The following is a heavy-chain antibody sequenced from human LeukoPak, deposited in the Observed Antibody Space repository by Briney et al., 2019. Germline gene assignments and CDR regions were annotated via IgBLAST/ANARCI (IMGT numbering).Heavy chain of an antibody. D-gene: IGHD6-6*01. J-gene: IGHJ5*02. V-gene: IGHV4-34*01. CDR2: INRSGST. CDR1: GGSFSGYY. CDR3: ARGLVGSSSWFDP. Sequence: LETLSLTCAVYGGSFSGYYWSWIRQPPGKGLEWIGEINRSGSTNYNPSLKSRVTISVDTSKNQFSLKLSSVTAADTAVYYCARGLVGSSSWFDPWGQGTLVTVSS.